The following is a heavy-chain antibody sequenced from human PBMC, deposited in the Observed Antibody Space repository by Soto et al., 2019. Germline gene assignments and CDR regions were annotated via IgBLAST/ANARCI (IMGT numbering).Heavy chain of an antibody. J-gene: IGHJ4*02. CDR1: GFTFSTYA. CDR3: AKGEHYDNSDYPE. V-gene: IGHV3-23*01. Sequence: EVQLLESGGGLVQPGGSLRLSCAASGFTFSTYAMSWVRQAPGKGLEWVSSISGSGTSTYYAASVKGRITISRDNSNGTLHRQMNSLRAEDTAVYYCAKGEHYDNSDYPEWGQGTLVTVSS. CDR2: ISGSGTST. D-gene: IGHD3-22*01.